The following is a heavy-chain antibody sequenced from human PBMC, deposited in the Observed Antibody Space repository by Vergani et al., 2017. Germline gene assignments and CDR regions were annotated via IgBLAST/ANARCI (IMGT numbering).Heavy chain of an antibody. CDR1: GGTFSSYT. Sequence: QVQLVQSGAEVKKPGSSVKVSCKASGGTFSSYTISWVRQAPGQGLEWMGRPIPILGIANYAQKLQGRVTMTTDTSTSTAYMELRSLRSEDTAVYYCASSTYSADDWFRVVHYYWGQGTLVTVSS. CDR3: ASSTYSADDWFRVVHYY. D-gene: IGHD5-12*01. V-gene: IGHV1-69*02. CDR2: PIPILGIA. J-gene: IGHJ4*02.